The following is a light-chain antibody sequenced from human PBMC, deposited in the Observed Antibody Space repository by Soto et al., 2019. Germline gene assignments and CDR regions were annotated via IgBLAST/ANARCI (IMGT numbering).Light chain of an antibody. J-gene: IGKJ1*01. V-gene: IGKV1-5*03. CDR2: KAS. Sequence: IQLTQSPSSLSASVGDRVTITCRASQTISSWLAWYQQKPGKAPKLLIHKASTLKSGVPSRFSGRGSGTEFTLTISSLQPDDFATYYCQHYNSYSEAFGQGTKVDIK. CDR1: QTISSW. CDR3: QHYNSYSEA.